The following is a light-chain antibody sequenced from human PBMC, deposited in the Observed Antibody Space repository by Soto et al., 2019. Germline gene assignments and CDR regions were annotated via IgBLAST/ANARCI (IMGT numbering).Light chain of an antibody. CDR3: QQYGSSGT. V-gene: IGKV3-20*01. J-gene: IGKJ1*01. CDR2: GAS. CDR1: QSVVSS. Sequence: EIVLTQSPGTLSLSPGERATLSCRASQSVVSSLSWYQQKPGQAPRLLFYGASNRATAIPDRFSGSGFGTDFTLTITRLEPEDFAVYYCQQYGSSGTFGQGTKVDIK.